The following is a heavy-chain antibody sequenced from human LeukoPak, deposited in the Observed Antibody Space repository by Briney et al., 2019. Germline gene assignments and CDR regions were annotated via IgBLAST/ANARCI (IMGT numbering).Heavy chain of an antibody. CDR1: GFAFSNSA. D-gene: IGHD6-19*01. J-gene: IGHJ4*01. V-gene: IGHV3-23*01. CDR2: LSGSGITT. CDR3: AKGIYSSGWSYFDY. Sequence: GGSLRLSCAASGFAFSNSAMSWVRQAPGKGLEWVSTLSGSGITTYYSDSVQGRFTVSRDNSKNTLYLQMNSLRAEDTAVYYCAKGIYSSGWSYFDYWGHGTLVTVSS.